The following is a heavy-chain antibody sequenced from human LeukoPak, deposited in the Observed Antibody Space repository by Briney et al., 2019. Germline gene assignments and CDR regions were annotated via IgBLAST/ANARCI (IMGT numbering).Heavy chain of an antibody. V-gene: IGHV3-74*01. CDR1: GFTLTTYW. D-gene: IGHD3-10*01. Sequence: PGGSLRLSCAASGFTLTTYWMHWVRQAPGKGLVWVSRIKSDGISTSYADSVKGRFTISRDNAKNTLYLQMNSLRAEDTAVYYCAKDRGGLWFGEALDYWGQGTLVTVSS. CDR3: AKDRGGLWFGEALDY. J-gene: IGHJ4*02. CDR2: IKSDGIST.